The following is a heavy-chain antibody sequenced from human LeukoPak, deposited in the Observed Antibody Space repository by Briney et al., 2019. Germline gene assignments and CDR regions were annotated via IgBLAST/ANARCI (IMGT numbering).Heavy chain of an antibody. CDR3: ARGDGIAVAGNRYFDY. V-gene: IGHV4-34*01. Sequence: SETLSLTCAVYGWSFSGYYWSCIRHPPGKGLEWIGEINHSGSTNYNPSLKSRVTISVDTSKNQFSLKLSSVTAADTAVYYCARGDGIAVAGNRYFDYWGQGTLVTVSS. CDR1: GWSFSGYY. D-gene: IGHD6-19*01. CDR2: INHSGST. J-gene: IGHJ4*02.